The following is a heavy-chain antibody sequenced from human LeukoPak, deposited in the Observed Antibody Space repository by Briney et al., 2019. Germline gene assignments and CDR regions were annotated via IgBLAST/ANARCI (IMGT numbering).Heavy chain of an antibody. CDR1: GFSFSDYW. CDR3: AREAAWGNWYFDL. Sequence: GGSLRLSCAASGFSFSDYWMSWVRQAPGKGLEWVAVIGNDGRAKRYAESVEGRFTLSRDNSKNIHFLEMNSPRDGDTATYYCAREAAWGNWYFDLWGRGTLVTVSS. D-gene: IGHD3-16*01. V-gene: IGHV3-30*03. CDR2: IGNDGRAK. J-gene: IGHJ2*01.